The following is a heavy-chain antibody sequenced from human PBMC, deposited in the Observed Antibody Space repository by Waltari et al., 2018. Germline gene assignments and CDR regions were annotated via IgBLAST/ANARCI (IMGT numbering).Heavy chain of an antibody. CDR2: IYYSGST. J-gene: IGHJ4*02. V-gene: IGHV4-59*11. CDR3: ARDAQYSSSWTPFDY. CDR1: GGSISSHY. D-gene: IGHD6-13*01. Sequence: QVQLQESGPGLVKPSETLSLTCTVSGGSISSHYWIWIRQPPGKGLEWIGYIYYSGSTNYNPSLKSRVTISVDTSKNQFSLKLSSVTAADTAVYYCARDAQYSSSWTPFDYWGQGTLVTVSS.